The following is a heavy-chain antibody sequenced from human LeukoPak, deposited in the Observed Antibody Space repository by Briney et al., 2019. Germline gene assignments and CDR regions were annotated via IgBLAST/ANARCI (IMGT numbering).Heavy chain of an antibody. CDR3: AREGLVLASSGCSPIGY. V-gene: IGHV1-2*02. Sequence: ASVKVSCKASGYSFTGYYMHWVRQAPGQGLEWMGWINPNSGGTNYAQKFQGRVTMTRDTSISTAYMELSRLRSDDTAVYYCAREGLVLASSGCSPIGYWGQGTLVTVSS. J-gene: IGHJ4*02. CDR1: GYSFTGYY. D-gene: IGHD3-22*01. CDR2: INPNSGGT.